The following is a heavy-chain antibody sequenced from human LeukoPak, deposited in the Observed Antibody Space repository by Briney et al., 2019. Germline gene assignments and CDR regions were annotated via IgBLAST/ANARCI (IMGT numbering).Heavy chain of an antibody. J-gene: IGHJ4*02. D-gene: IGHD3-22*01. V-gene: IGHV3-30-3*01. CDR3: ARDDSSGYYPTMPDY. CDR2: ISYDGSNK. CDR1: GFTFSSYA. Sequence: PGRSLRLSCAASGFTFSSYAMHWVRQAPGKGLELVAVISYDGSNKYYADSVKGRFTISRDNSKNTLYLQMNSLRAEDTAVYYCARDDSSGYYPTMPDYWGQGTLVTVSS.